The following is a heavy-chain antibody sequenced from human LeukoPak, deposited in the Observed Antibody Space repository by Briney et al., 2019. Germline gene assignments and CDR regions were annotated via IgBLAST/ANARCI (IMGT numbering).Heavy chain of an antibody. CDR1: GGSFSSSSYY. Sequence: SETLSLTCTVSGGSFSSSSYYWGWIRQPPGKWLEWIGSMYYSGSTYYNASLRSRLTIAVDTSKNQFSLKLSSVTAADTAVYYCARHFDRDGYKSNAFDIWGQGTMVTVSS. J-gene: IGHJ3*02. V-gene: IGHV4-39*01. D-gene: IGHD5-24*01. CDR3: ARHFDRDGYKSNAFDI. CDR2: MYYSGST.